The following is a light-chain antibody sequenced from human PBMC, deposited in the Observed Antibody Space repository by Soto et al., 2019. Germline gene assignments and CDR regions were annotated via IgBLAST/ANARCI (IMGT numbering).Light chain of an antibody. V-gene: IGKV3-15*01. CDR3: KQYNNWPPIT. CDR2: GAS. J-gene: IGKJ5*01. Sequence: EIVMTQSPATLSVSPGERATLSCRASRTVSINLAWYQQKPGQAPRLLVYGASTRATGVPARFTGSGSGTEFTLTISRLQPEDFALYYCKQYNNWPPITFGQGTRLEIK. CDR1: RTVSIN.